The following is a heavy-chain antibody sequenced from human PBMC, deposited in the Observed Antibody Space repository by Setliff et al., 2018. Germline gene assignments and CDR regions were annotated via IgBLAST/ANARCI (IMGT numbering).Heavy chain of an antibody. V-gene: IGHV4-4*09. Sequence: SETLSLTCTVSGGSISSSYWSRIRQPPGKGLEWIGYFYHSGSMNYNPSLKGRVTMSVDTSNNQLSLKLTSVSAADTAVYYCARAYYYGSGNSHKYYMDVWGKGTAVTVSS. CDR3: ARAYYYGSGNSHKYYMDV. CDR2: FYHSGSM. J-gene: IGHJ6*03. D-gene: IGHD3-10*01. CDR1: GGSISSSY.